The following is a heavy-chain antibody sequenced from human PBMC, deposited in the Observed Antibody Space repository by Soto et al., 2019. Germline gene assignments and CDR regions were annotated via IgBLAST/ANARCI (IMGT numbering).Heavy chain of an antibody. CDR3: AKDFGRYSYGWSDY. V-gene: IGHV3-30*18. J-gene: IGHJ4*02. D-gene: IGHD5-18*01. Sequence: HPGGSLRLSCAASGFTFSSYGMHWVRQAPGKGLEWVAVISYDGSNKYYADSVKGRFTISRDNSKNTLYLQMNSLRAEDTAVYYCAKDFGRYSYGWSDYWGQGTLVTVSS. CDR2: ISYDGSNK. CDR1: GFTFSSYG.